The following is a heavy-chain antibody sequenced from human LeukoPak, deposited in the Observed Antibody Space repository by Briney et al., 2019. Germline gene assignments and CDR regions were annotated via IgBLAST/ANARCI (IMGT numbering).Heavy chain of an antibody. D-gene: IGHD3-22*01. CDR3: ARPILQSYYHDTSGYYSYGY. V-gene: IGHV5-51*01. CDR1: GYTFTTYS. J-gene: IGHJ4*02. Sequence: PGESLKISCKGSGYTFTTYSIGWVRQMPGKGLEWMGIIYPGDSDTRYSPSFQGQVTISADKSISTAYLQWSSLKASDTAMYYCARPILQSYYHDTSGYYSYGYWGQGTLVTVST. CDR2: IYPGDSDT.